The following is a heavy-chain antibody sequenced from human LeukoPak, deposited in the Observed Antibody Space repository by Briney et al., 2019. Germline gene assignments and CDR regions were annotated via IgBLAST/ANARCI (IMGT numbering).Heavy chain of an antibody. CDR1: GFTFSSYS. J-gene: IGHJ6*03. CDR2: ISSSSSYI. V-gene: IGHV3-21*01. CDR3: ARWGDYDFWSGYMDV. D-gene: IGHD3-3*01. Sequence: GGSLRLSCAASGFTFSSYSMNWVRQAPGKGLEWVSSISSSSSYIYYADSVKGRFTISRDNAKSSLYLQMNSLRAEDTAVYYCARWGDYDFWSGYMDVWGKGTAVTVSS.